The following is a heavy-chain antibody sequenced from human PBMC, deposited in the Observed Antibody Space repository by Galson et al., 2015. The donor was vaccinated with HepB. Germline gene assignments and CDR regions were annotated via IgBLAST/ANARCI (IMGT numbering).Heavy chain of an antibody. CDR2: VGNKATSYAT. Sequence: SLRLSCAASGFTFNGPTIHWVRQASGKGLEWLGHVGNKATSYATKYAASVEGRFTISRDDSKNTAYLQMNSLKTDDTAVYYCSTYGDSKIPHWGLGTLVTVSS. J-gene: IGHJ4*02. V-gene: IGHV3-73*01. CDR3: STYGDSKIPH. CDR1: GFTFNGPT. D-gene: IGHD4-17*01.